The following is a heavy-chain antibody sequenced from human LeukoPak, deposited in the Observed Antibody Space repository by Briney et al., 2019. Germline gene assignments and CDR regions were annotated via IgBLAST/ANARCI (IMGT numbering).Heavy chain of an antibody. V-gene: IGHV7-4-1*02. CDR2: INTNTGNP. CDR1: GYTFTSYA. CDR3: ARALTFGGVIVIAGDY. D-gene: IGHD3-16*02. Sequence: GASVKVSCKASGYTFTSYAMNWVRQAPGQGLEWMGWINTNTGNPTYAQGFAGRFVFSLDTSVSTAYLQISSLKAEDTAVHYCARALTFGGVIVIAGDYWGQGTLVTVSS. J-gene: IGHJ4*02.